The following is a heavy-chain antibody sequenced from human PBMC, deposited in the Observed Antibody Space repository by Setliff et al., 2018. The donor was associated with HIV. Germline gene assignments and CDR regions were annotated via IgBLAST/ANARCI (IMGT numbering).Heavy chain of an antibody. J-gene: IGHJ4*02. Sequence: GGSLRLSCAASGFSFSNSAMHWVRQASGKGREWVGRIRTKANSYATAYGAAVKGRFTISRDDSKNTAYLQMNSLKTEDTAVYYCTKVGYCSSASCYASDYWGQGTLVTVSS. CDR2: IRTKANSYAT. CDR3: TKVGYCSSASCYASDY. V-gene: IGHV3-73*01. D-gene: IGHD2-2*01. CDR1: GFSFSNSA.